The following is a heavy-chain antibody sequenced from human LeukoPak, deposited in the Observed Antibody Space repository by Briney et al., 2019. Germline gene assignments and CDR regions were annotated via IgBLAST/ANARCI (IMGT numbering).Heavy chain of an antibody. V-gene: IGHV3-23*01. D-gene: IGHD6-19*01. CDR2: ISDTGRLS. CDR3: AKVPAVANVYYYGMDV. Sequence: GGSLRLSCAASGFTFSSSAMSWVRQAPGKGLEWVAAISDTGRLSYCADSVNGRFTISRDNSKNTLSLQMNSLRAADTAVYYCAKVPAVANVYYYGMDVWGQGTTVTVSS. J-gene: IGHJ6*02. CDR1: GFTFSSSA.